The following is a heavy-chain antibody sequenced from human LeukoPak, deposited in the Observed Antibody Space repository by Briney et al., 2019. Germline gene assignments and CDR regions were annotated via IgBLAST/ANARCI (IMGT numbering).Heavy chain of an antibody. D-gene: IGHD2-2*01. Sequence: GGSLRLSCAASGFTFDDYALHWVRQAPGKGLEWVSLISWDGGSTYYADSVKGRFTISRDNSKNSLYLQMNSLRAEDTALYYCAKGGVVVVPAALFDAFDIWGQGTMVTVSS. V-gene: IGHV3-43D*03. CDR2: ISWDGGST. CDR1: GFTFDDYA. CDR3: AKGGVVVVPAALFDAFDI. J-gene: IGHJ3*02.